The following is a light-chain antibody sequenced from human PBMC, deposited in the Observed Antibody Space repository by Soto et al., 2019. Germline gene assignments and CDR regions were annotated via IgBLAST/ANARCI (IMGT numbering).Light chain of an antibody. CDR1: QSVSSN. V-gene: IGKV3-11*01. CDR2: GAS. J-gene: IGKJ5*01. CDR3: QQRSNWPRT. Sequence: IVLTQSPGTLSLSPGERATLSCRASQSVSSNLAWYQQKPGQAPRLLIYGASNRATGIPARFSASGSGTDFTLTISSLEPEDFAVYYCQQRSNWPRTFGQGTRLEIK.